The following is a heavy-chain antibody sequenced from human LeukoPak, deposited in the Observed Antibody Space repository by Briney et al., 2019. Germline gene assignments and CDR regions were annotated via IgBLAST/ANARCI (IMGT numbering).Heavy chain of an antibody. D-gene: IGHD6-19*01. CDR3: ARYGYSSGWYERPLEH. V-gene: IGHV1-69*05. J-gene: IGHJ1*01. CDR1: GSTFISYA. CDR2: IIPIFGTA. Sequence: GSSVKVSCKASGSTFISYAISWVRQAPGQGLEWMGGIIPIFGTANYAQKFQGRVTITTDESTSTAYMELSSLRSEDTAVYYCARYGYSSGWYERPLEHWGQGTLVTVSS.